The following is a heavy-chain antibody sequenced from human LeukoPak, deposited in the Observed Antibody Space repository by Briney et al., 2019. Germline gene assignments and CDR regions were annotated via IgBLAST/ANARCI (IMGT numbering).Heavy chain of an antibody. V-gene: IGHV4-59*12. CDR2: IYYSGST. D-gene: IGHD6-19*01. Sequence: SETLSLTRTVSGGSISSYYWSWIRQPPGKGLEWIGYIYYSGSTNYNPSLKSRVTISVDTSKNQFSLKLSSVTAADTAVYYCARGIQYSSGWYGARNWFDPWGQGTLVTVSS. CDR1: GGSISSYY. J-gene: IGHJ5*02. CDR3: ARGIQYSSGWYGARNWFDP.